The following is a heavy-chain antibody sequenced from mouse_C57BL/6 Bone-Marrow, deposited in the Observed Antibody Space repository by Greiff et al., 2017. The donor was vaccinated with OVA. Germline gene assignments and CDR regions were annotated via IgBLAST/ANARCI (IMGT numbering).Heavy chain of an antibody. CDR2: ISSGGSYT. CDR3: ARHPLLFAY. J-gene: IGHJ3*01. D-gene: IGHD6-1*01. CDR1: GFTFSSYG. V-gene: IGHV5-6*02. Sequence: EVKLEESGGDLVKPGGSLKLSCAASGFTFSSYGMSWVRQTPDKRLEWVATISSGGSYTYYPDSVKGRFTISRDNAKNTLYLQMSSLKSEDTAMYYCARHPLLFAYWGQGTLVTVSA.